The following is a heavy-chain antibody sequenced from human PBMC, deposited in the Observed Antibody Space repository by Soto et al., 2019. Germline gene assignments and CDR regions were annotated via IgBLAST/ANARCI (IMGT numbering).Heavy chain of an antibody. D-gene: IGHD3-10*01. CDR3: ARGTMVRGVKGFDY. J-gene: IGHJ4*02. V-gene: IGHV4-59*01. Sequence: PSEILSLPCTVSGGSISSYYWSWIRQPPGKGLEWIGYIYYSGSTNYTPSLKSRVNISVDTSKNQFSLKLSSVTAAYTALYYCARGTMVRGVKGFDYWGQGTLVTVSS. CDR2: IYYSGST. CDR1: GGSISSYY.